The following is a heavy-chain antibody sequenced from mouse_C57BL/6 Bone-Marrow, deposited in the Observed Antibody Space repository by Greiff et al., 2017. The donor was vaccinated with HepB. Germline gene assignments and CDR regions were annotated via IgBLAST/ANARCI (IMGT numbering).Heavy chain of an antibody. CDR3: AREGAYFDV. CDR2: ISYDGSN. Sequence: EVQLQQSGPGLVKPSQSLSLTCSVTGYSITSGYYWNWLRQFPGNKLEWMGYISYDGSNNYNPSLKNRISITRDTSKNQFFLKLNSVTTEDTATYYCAREGAYFDVWGTGTTVTVSS. V-gene: IGHV3-6*01. J-gene: IGHJ1*03. CDR1: GYSITSGYY.